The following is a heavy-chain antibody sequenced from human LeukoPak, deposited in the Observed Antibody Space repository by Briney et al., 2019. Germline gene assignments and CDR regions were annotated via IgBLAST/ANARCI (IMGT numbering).Heavy chain of an antibody. CDR3: AKPRAMTTGVGRYFDL. CDR2: ISGGGENT. D-gene: IGHD1-1*01. CDR1: GFTFSSCA. Sequence: GGSLRLSCAASGFTFSSCAMSWVRQAPGKGLDWVSAISGGGENTYYGDSVKGRFTISRDNSKSTLYLQMNSLRVEDTAIYYCAKPRAMTTGVGRYFDLWGRGTLVSVSS. J-gene: IGHJ2*01. V-gene: IGHV3-23*01.